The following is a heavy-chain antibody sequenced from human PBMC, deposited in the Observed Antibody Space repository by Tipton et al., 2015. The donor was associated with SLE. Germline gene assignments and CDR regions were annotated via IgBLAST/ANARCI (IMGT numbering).Heavy chain of an antibody. Sequence: SLRLSCAASGFTFSSYGMHWVRQAPGKGLEWVAVIWYDGSNKYYADPVKGRFTISRDNSKNTLYLQMNSLRAEDTGVYYCAKDSYFGAGNYFPYGMDGWGQGTTVTVS. V-gene: IGHV3-30*18. D-gene: IGHD3-10*01. CDR1: GFTFSSYG. CDR2: IWYDGSNK. J-gene: IGHJ6*02. CDR3: AKDSYFGAGNYFPYGMDG.